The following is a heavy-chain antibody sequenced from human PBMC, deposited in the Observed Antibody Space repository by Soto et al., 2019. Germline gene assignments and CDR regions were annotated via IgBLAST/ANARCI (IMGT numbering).Heavy chain of an antibody. Sequence: QVQLVQSGAEVKKPGASVKVSCKASGYTFTSYGISWVRQAPGQGLEWMGWISAYNGNTNYAQKLQGRVTMTTDTSTSTAYMELRSQRSDDTAVYYCARDRPMAAAGRPFEYFQHWGQGTLVTVSS. CDR2: ISAYNGNT. J-gene: IGHJ1*01. V-gene: IGHV1-18*01. D-gene: IGHD6-13*01. CDR1: GYTFTSYG. CDR3: ARDRPMAAAGRPFEYFQH.